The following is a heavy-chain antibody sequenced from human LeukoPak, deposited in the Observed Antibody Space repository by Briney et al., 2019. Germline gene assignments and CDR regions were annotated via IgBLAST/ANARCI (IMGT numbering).Heavy chain of an antibody. J-gene: IGHJ4*02. CDR2: IGTENAYT. Sequence: ASVKVSCKASVYTFNTYGISWVRQAPGQGLEWMGWIGTENAYTIYAEKFQGRVTPTTDTSTTTVHMELRSLRSDDTAVYYCARDRERGFDYWGQGSLVTVSS. CDR1: VYTFNTYG. CDR3: ARDRERGFDY. V-gene: IGHV1-18*01. D-gene: IGHD5-24*01.